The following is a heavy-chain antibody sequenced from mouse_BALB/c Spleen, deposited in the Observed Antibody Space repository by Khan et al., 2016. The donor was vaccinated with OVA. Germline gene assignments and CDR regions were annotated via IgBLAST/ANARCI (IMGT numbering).Heavy chain of an antibody. V-gene: IGHV9-3-1*01. J-gene: IGHJ4*01. CDR1: GYTFTNNG. CDR3: ARVGYAGTMDY. D-gene: IGHD2-2*01. CDR2: INTYTGEP. Sequence: QIQLVQSGPELRKPGETVKISCKASGYTFTNNGMNWVKQNSGNVLKWMGWINTYTGEPTFVDDFKGRFAFSLETSAPTAYLQINDLKDEDTSTYFCARVGYAGTMDYWGQGTSVSVSS.